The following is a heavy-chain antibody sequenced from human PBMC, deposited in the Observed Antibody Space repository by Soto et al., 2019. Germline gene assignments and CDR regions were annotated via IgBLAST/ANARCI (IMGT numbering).Heavy chain of an antibody. CDR3: ARDILEI. J-gene: IGHJ3*01. Sequence: EVQLVESGGGLVQPGGSLRLSCAASGFIFNKDWMHWVRQAPGKGLVWVSRINEDGSGTGYADSVKGRFTISRDNAKNTVSLQMNSLRVDDTAVYYCARDILEIRGPGAMVTVSS. CDR1: GFIFNKDW. CDR2: INEDGSGT. V-gene: IGHV3-74*01.